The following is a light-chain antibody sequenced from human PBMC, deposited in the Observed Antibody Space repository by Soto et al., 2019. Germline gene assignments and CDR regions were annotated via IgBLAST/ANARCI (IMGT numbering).Light chain of an antibody. Sequence: EIVLTQSPATLSLSPGERATLSCRASQSVSSYLAWYQQKPGQAPRLLIYDASNRATGIPARFSGIWSGTDFTLTISSLEPEDFAVYYCQQRSNWITFGQGTRLEIK. CDR2: DAS. CDR3: QQRSNWIT. CDR1: QSVSSY. V-gene: IGKV3-11*01. J-gene: IGKJ5*01.